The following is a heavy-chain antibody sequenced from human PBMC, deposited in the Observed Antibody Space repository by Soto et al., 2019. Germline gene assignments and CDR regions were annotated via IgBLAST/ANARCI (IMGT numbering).Heavy chain of an antibody. J-gene: IGHJ4*02. CDR1: GFTFSVYG. Sequence: QVQLEESGGGVVQPGRSLRLSCAASGFTFSVYGLHWVRQAPGKGLEWVAVISAEGSSQHYADSVRGRFSISRDNAKNTVSLLMNSLRAEDRAVYYCAKTITTIGVSSFSCGSRGRGAGLDYWGQGALVTVS. D-gene: IGHD3-3*01. CDR2: ISAEGSSQ. CDR3: AKTITTIGVSSFSCGSRGRGAGLDY. V-gene: IGHV3-30*18.